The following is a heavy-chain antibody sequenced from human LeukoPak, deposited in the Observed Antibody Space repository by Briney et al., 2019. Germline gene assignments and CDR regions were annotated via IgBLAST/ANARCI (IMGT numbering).Heavy chain of an antibody. CDR1: GFTFSDYY. Sequence: GGSLRLSCAASGFTFSDYYMTWIRQAPGKGLEWVSYISSSGTAVYYPDSMKGRFTISRDNAKNSLYLQMNSLRAEDTAVYYCARATSDAFDTWGQGTMVTVSS. V-gene: IGHV3-11*01. J-gene: IGHJ3*02. CDR3: ARATSDAFDT. D-gene: IGHD6-6*01. CDR2: ISSSGTAV.